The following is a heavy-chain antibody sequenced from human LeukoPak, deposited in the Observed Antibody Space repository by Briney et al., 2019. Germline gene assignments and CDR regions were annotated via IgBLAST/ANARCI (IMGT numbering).Heavy chain of an antibody. D-gene: IGHD2-8*02. CDR2: ISWDGGST. V-gene: IGHV3-43D*03. CDR3: AKTAFSGSDYDYYMDV. CDR1: GFNFDEYA. J-gene: IGHJ6*03. Sequence: GGSLRLSCVASGFNFDEYAMHCVRQAPGKGGEWVSLISWDGGSTYYADSAKGRFTISRDNSKNSLYLQMNSLRAEDTALYYCAKTAFSGSDYDYYMDVWGKGTTVTVSS.